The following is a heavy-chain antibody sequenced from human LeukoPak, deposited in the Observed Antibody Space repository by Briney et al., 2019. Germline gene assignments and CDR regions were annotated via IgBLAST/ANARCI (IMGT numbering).Heavy chain of an antibody. V-gene: IGHV1-69*13. J-gene: IGHJ6*03. Sequence: GASVKVSCKASGYTFTSYGISWVRQAPGQGLEWMGGIIPIFGTANYAQKFQGRVTITADESTSTAYMELSSLRSEDTAVYYCARARGYSSGWTYYYYYMDVWGKGTTVTISS. CDR3: ARARGYSSGWTYYYYYMDV. CDR2: IIPIFGTA. CDR1: GYTFTSYG. D-gene: IGHD6-19*01.